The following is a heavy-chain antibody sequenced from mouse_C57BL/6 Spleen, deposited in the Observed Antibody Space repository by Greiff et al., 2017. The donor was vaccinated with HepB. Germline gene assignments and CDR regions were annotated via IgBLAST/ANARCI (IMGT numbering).Heavy chain of an antibody. CDR3: ARDPNYDEETWFAY. CDR1: GFTFSSYA. V-gene: IGHV5-4*01. Sequence: DVKLVESGGGLVKPGGSLKLSCAASGFTFSSYAMSWVRQTPEKRLEWVATISDGGSYTYYPDNVKGRFTISRDNAKNNLYLQMSHLKSEDTAMYYCARDPNYDEETWFAYWGQGTLVTVSA. D-gene: IGHD2-4*01. CDR2: ISDGGSYT. J-gene: IGHJ3*01.